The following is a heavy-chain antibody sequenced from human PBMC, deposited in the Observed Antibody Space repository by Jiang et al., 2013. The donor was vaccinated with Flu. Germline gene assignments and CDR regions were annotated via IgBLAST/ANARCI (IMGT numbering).Heavy chain of an antibody. V-gene: IGHV3-30*18. Sequence: KGPEWVAVISYDGSNKYYADSVKGRFTISRDNSKNTLYLQMNSLRAEDTAVYYCAKEYSSSWYYYYGMDVWGPRDHGHRLL. J-gene: IGHJ6*02. D-gene: IGHD6-13*01. CDR3: AKEYSSSWYYYYGMDV. CDR2: ISYDGSNK.